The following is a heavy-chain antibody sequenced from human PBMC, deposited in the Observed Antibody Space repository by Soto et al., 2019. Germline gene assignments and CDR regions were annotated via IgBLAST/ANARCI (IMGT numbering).Heavy chain of an antibody. D-gene: IGHD5-12*01. CDR1: GGSISSGAYY. J-gene: IGHJ4*02. CDR2: IYYTGST. V-gene: IGHV4-30-4*01. CDR3: ARYFSGYGARRYFDY. Sequence: QVQLQESGPGLVKPSQTLSLTCTVSGGSISSGAYYWSWIRQPPGKGLEWIGYIYYTGSTYYNPSLKSRFTISVDTSKNQFSLNLSSVTAADTAVYYCARYFSGYGARRYFDYWGQGTLVTVSS.